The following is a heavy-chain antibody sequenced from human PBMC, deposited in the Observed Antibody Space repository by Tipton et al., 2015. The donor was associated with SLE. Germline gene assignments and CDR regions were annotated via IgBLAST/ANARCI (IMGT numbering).Heavy chain of an antibody. CDR3: ARVAAAGRTPYYYDY. D-gene: IGHD6-13*01. J-gene: IGHJ4*02. CDR1: GYTFTGYY. Sequence: QLVQSGAEVKKPGAAVKVSCKASGYTFTGYYMHWVRQAPGQGLEWMGWINPNSGGTNYAQKFQGRVTMTRDTSISTAYMELSRLRSDDTALYYCARVAAAGRTPYYYDYWGQGTLVTVSS. V-gene: IGHV1-2*02. CDR2: INPNSGGT.